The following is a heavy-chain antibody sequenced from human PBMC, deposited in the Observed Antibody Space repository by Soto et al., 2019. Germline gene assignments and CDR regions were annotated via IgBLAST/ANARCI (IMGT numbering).Heavy chain of an antibody. D-gene: IGHD3-9*01. CDR2: ISAYNGNT. CDR3: TRSTIFRPYNFDY. J-gene: IGHJ4*02. Sequence: QVQMVQSGAEVKKPGASVKVSCKASGYTFTSYGISWVRQAPGQGLEWMGWISAYNGNTNYAQKLQGRVTMTTDTSTSTAYIELRSLSSDAPAVYYRTRSTIFRPYNFDYWGQRTLVTVSS. CDR1: GYTFTSYG. V-gene: IGHV1-18*01.